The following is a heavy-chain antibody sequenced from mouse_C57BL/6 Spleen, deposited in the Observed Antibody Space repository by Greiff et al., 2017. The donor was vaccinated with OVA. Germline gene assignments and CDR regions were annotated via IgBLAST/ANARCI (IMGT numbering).Heavy chain of an antibody. CDR1: GFSLTSYA. Sequence: VQLQQSGPGLVAPSQSLSITCTVSGFSLTSYAISWVRQPPGKGLEWLGVIWTGGGTNYNSALKSRLSISKDNSNSRVFLKMNRLQTEDTARYYCAKKAILGHFDYWGQGTTLTVSS. D-gene: IGHD4-1*01. CDR3: AKKAILGHFDY. J-gene: IGHJ2*01. V-gene: IGHV2-9-1*01. CDR2: IWTGGGT.